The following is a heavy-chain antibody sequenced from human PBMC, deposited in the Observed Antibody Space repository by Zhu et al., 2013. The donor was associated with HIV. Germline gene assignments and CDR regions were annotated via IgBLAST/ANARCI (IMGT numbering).Heavy chain of an antibody. Sequence: QAQLVQSGAEVQKPGASVKVSCKASGYHFPGYYIHWLRQAPGLGLEWMGWINPNSGGTNYAQKFQGRVTMTRDTSISTAYMELSRLRSDDTAVYYCASPSSSGSSTSARGYFQHWGQGTLVTVSS. J-gene: IGHJ1*01. CDR3: ASPSSSGSSTSARGYFQH. D-gene: IGHD2-2*01. CDR1: GYHFPGYY. CDR2: INPNSGGT. V-gene: IGHV1-2*02.